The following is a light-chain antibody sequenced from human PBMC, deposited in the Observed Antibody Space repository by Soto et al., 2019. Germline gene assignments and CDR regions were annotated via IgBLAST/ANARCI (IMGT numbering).Light chain of an antibody. Sequence: IVLTQSPGTLSLSPGERATLSCGASQSVTNNFLAWYQQKPGQAPRLLIDGASSRATGVPDRFSGSGSGTNFTLTIRRLQHVDFAVYYCQQYCTPLFTIGRGTKLDIK. CDR2: GAS. J-gene: IGKJ3*01. V-gene: IGKV3-20*01. CDR3: QQYCTPLFT. CDR1: QSVTNNF.